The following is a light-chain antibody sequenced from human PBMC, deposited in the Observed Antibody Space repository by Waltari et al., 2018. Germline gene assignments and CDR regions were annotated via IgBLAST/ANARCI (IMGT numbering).Light chain of an antibody. CDR2: DAI. CDR3: ASFISRTSGV. CDR1: SSDVGDYKY. V-gene: IGLV2-14*03. J-gene: IGLJ2*01. Sequence: QSALTQPDSVSGSPGQTITISCTGTSSDVGDYKYVSWYQQYPGKAPKVIIYDAINRPSRVSYRFSCSKSGNSASLNISGLQAEDEAHYFCASFISRTSGVFGGGTRLTVL.